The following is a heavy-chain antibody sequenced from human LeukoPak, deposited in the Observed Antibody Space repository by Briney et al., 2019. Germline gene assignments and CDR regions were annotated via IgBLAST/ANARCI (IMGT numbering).Heavy chain of an antibody. J-gene: IGHJ3*02. CDR1: GGTFSSYA. Sequence: SVKVSCKASGGTFSSYAISWVRQAPGQGLEWMGRIIPILGIANYAQKFQGRITITADKSTSTAYMELSSLRSEDTAVYYCARDPYYDILTGYYKADAFDIWGQGTMVTVSS. D-gene: IGHD3-9*01. V-gene: IGHV1-69*04. CDR2: IIPILGIA. CDR3: ARDPYYDILTGYYKADAFDI.